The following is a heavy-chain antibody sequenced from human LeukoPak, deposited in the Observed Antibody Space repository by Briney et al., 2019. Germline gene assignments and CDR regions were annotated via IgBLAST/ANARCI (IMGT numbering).Heavy chain of an antibody. CDR2: ISDSGGRI. CDR3: ARTYCIGTSCPGVFEY. V-gene: IGHV3-23*01. J-gene: IGHJ4*02. Sequence: GGSLRLSCAASGFPFSSYAMSWVRQAPGKGLEWVSVISDSGGRIYSAASVKGRFTISRDNSKDTLYLQMNSLRAEDTAVYYCARTYCIGTSCPGVFEYWGQGTLVTVSS. CDR1: GFPFSSYA. D-gene: IGHD2-2*01.